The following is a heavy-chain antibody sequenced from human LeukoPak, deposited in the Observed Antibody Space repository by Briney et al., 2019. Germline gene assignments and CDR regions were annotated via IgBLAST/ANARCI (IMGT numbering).Heavy chain of an antibody. CDR2: IYSGGST. Sequence: GGSLRLSCAASGFTVSSNYMSWVRPAPGKGLEWVSVIYSGGSTYHADSVKGRFTISRDNSKNTLYLQMNSLRAEDTAVYYCVRALTDNYYYYDMDVWGKGTTVTVSS. J-gene: IGHJ6*03. D-gene: IGHD2-15*01. CDR3: VRALTDNYYYYDMDV. CDR1: GFTVSSNY. V-gene: IGHV3-66*02.